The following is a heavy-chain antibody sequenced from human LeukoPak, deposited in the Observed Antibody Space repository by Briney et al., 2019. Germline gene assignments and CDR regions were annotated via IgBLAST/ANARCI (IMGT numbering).Heavy chain of an antibody. Sequence: GRSLRLSCAASGFPFSSYGMHWVRQAPGKGLEWVAVISYDGSNKYYADSVKGRFTISRDNSKNTLYLQMNSLRAEDTAVYYCAKEDYGDPLYYYYYYGMDVWGKGTTVTVSS. CDR3: AKEDYGDPLYYYYYYGMDV. CDR1: GFPFSSYG. CDR2: ISYDGSNK. J-gene: IGHJ6*04. D-gene: IGHD4-17*01. V-gene: IGHV3-30*18.